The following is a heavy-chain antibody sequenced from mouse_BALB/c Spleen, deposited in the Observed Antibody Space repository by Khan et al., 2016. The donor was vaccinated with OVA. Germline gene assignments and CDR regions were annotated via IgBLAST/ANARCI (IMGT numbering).Heavy chain of an antibody. CDR1: GFSFSSYS. V-gene: IGHV5-6*01. Sequence: EVQLVESGRDLVKPRGSLSLTCAVSGFSFSSYSMSWVRQPPDKRLEWVASISSGGDYTYYPARVMGRITISRDTSKNTLFLQTDDLDTEYTAMSYCAYHLTDSFDYWGQGTLVTVSA. D-gene: IGHD4-1*01. CDR2: ISSGGDYT. J-gene: IGHJ3*01. CDR3: AYHLTDSFDY.